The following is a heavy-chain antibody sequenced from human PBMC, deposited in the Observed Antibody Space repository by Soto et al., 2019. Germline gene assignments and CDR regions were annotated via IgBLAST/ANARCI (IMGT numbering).Heavy chain of an antibody. CDR3: ARENYGDPNYYYYGMDV. Sequence: ASVKVSCKASGYTFTNYYIHWLRQAPGQGLEWLGILRPRTGSTSYAQKFQGRVTMTRDTSTSTVYMELSSLRSEDTAVYYCARENYGDPNYYYYGMDVWGQGTTVTVSS. D-gene: IGHD4-17*01. J-gene: IGHJ6*02. V-gene: IGHV1-46*01. CDR2: LRPRTGST. CDR1: GYTFTNYY.